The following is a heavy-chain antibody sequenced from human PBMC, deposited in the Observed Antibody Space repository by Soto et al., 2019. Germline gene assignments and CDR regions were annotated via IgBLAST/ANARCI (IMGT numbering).Heavy chain of an antibody. CDR1: GFTVSSNY. J-gene: IGHJ6*02. V-gene: IGHV3-53*01. CDR3: ARDLRTLYGMDV. CDR2: IYSGDTT. Sequence: EVQLVESGGGLIQPGGSLRLSCAASGFTVSSNYMSWVRQAPGNGLEWVSVIYSGDTTYYADSVKGRFPISRDHSKNTLYLQMNSLRAEDTAVYYCARDLRTLYGMDVWGQGTTVTVSS.